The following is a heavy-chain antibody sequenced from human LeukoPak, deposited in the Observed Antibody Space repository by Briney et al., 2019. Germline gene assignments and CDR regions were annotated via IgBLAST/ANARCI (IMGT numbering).Heavy chain of an antibody. CDR1: GDSITSGGYS. Sequence: SQTLSLTCAVSGDSITSGGYSWSWIGQPPGKGLEWIGHIYHSGSTFYNSSLKSRVAISVDMSKNQFSLNLHSVTAADTAIYYCARRGTNFWFDPWGQGILVTVSS. CDR3: ARRGTNFWFDP. J-gene: IGHJ5*02. V-gene: IGHV4-30-2*01. CDR2: IYHSGST. D-gene: IGHD3-16*01.